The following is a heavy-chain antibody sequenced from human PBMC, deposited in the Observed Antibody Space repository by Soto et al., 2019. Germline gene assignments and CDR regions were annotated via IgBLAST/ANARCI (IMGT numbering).Heavy chain of an antibody. D-gene: IGHD3-3*01. V-gene: IGHV3-7*01. CDR3: ARDMGVFWSGYPEGGFDY. J-gene: IGHJ4*02. Sequence: EAQLVESGGGLVQPGGSLRLSCAASGFTFTNYWMSWVRQAPGKGLEWVANIKKDGSEKYYADSAKGRFIISRDNAKTSLYLQMNSLRAEDTAVYYCARDMGVFWSGYPEGGFDYWGQGTPVTVSS. CDR2: IKKDGSEK. CDR1: GFTFTNYW.